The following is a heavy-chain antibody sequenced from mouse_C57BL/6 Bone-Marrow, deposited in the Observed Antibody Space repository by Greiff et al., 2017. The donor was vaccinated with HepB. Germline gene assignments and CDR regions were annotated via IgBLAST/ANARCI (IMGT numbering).Heavy chain of an antibody. D-gene: IGHD3-2*02. V-gene: IGHV1-76*01. CDR2: IYPGSGNT. J-gene: IGHJ2*01. Sequence: QVHVKQSGAELVRPGASVKLSCKASGYTFTDYYINWVKQRPGQGLEWIARIYPGSGNTYYNEKFKGKATLTAEKSSSTAYMQLSSLTSEDSAVYFCARGTAQATHYFDYWGQGTTLTVSS. CDR1: GYTFTDYY. CDR3: ARGTAQATHYFDY.